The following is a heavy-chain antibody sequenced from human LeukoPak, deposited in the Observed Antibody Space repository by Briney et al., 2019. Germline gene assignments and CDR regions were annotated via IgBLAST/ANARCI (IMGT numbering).Heavy chain of an antibody. CDR2: ISYDRSNK. V-gene: IGHV3-30*04. J-gene: IGHJ4*02. CDR1: GFTFSSYA. CDR3: ARDAFSSGYYYGYFDY. Sequence: GRSLRLSCAASGFTFSSYAMHWVRQAPGKGLEWVAVISYDRSNKYYADSVKGRFTISRDNSKNTLYLQMNSLRAEDTAVYYCARDAFSSGYYYGYFDYWGQGTLVTVSS. D-gene: IGHD3-22*01.